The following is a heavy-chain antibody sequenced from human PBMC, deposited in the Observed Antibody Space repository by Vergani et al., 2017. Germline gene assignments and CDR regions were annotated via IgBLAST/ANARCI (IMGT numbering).Heavy chain of an antibody. V-gene: IGHV4-61*02. CDR3: AMGKWLGGNCFKPLLYY. CDR2: IHTSGST. J-gene: IGHJ4*02. Sequence: QVQLQESGPGLVKPSQTLSLTCTVSGGSINSHNYYWSWIRQPAGKGLEWIGRIHTSGSTNYNPSLKSRVTMSEDTSKNQFSLNLTSVTAADTAVYFCAMGKWLGGNCFKPLLYYWVQGILVTVSS. CDR1: GGSINSHNYY. D-gene: IGHD2-21*01.